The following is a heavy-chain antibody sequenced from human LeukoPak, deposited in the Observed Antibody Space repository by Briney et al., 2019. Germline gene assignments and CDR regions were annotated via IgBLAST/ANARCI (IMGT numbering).Heavy chain of an antibody. Sequence: ASVKVSCKVSGYTLTELSMHWVRQAPGKGLEWMGGFDPEDGETIYAQKFQGRVTMTRNTSISTAYMELSSLRSEDTAVYYCARGFYYGSGSYYNSGYTPTGDWFDPWGQGTLVTVSS. CDR1: GYTLTELS. J-gene: IGHJ5*02. D-gene: IGHD3-10*01. CDR3: ARGFYYGSGSYYNSGYTPTGDWFDP. CDR2: FDPEDGET. V-gene: IGHV1-24*01.